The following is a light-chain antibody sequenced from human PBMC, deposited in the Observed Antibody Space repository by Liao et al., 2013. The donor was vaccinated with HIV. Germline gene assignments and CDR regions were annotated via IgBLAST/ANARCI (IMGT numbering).Light chain of an antibody. CDR2: YDH. J-gene: IGLJ1*01. V-gene: IGLV3-21*01. CDR3: QVWDSSRDPHYV. CDR1: NLGSKT. Sequence: SYVLTQPPSVSVAPGKTARITCGGNNLGSKTVHWYQQKPGQAPLLVIYYDHVRPSRIPERFSGSNSGNTATLTISRVEAGDEADYYCQVWDSSRDPHYVFGTGTKVTVL.